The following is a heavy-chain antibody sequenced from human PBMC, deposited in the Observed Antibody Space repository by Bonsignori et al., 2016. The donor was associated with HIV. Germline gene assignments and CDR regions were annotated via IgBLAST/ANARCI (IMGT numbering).Heavy chain of an antibody. CDR2: IDSGGST. J-gene: IGHJ5*02. CDR3: ARGSSDYDILTGKDMWTFDP. V-gene: IGHV3-53*01. Sequence: GGSLRLSCAASGFAVRSSYMTWVRQAPGKGLEWVSLIDSGGSTYYADSVKGRFTISRDTSKNTIYLQVNSLRLEDTAIYYCARGSSDYDILTGKDMWTFDPWGPGTVVTVSS. CDR1: GFAVRSSY. D-gene: IGHD3-9*01.